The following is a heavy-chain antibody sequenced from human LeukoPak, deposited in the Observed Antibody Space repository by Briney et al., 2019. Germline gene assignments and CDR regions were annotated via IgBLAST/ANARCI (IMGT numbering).Heavy chain of an antibody. CDR3: AGFVTGWEIHN. CDR1: GGSINSCDYY. CDR2: FYYSWST. D-gene: IGHD6-19*01. J-gene: IGHJ4*02. V-gene: IGHV4-30-4*01. Sequence: SETLSLTCTVSGGSINSCDYYWSWLRQPQGKGLEWIGFFYYSWSTYINPSVKSRVTQSADTSKTQSSLRLSSVTGADTAMYYCAGFVTGWEIHNGGQGTLVTVS.